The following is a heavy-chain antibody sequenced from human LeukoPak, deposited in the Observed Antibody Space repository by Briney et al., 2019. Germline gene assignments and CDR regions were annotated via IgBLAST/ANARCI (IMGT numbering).Heavy chain of an antibody. D-gene: IGHD3-3*01. CDR1: GFTFSSYG. CDR3: ATDQRGIPMFGVAPNEGFDY. Sequence: GGSLRLSCAASGFTFSSYGMYWVRQAPGKGLEWGAVISYDGSNKYYADSVKGGFTISRDNSKNTLYLQMNSLRAEDTAVYYCATDQRGIPMFGVAPNEGFDYWGQGPLVTVSS. J-gene: IGHJ4*02. V-gene: IGHV3-30*03. CDR2: ISYDGSNK.